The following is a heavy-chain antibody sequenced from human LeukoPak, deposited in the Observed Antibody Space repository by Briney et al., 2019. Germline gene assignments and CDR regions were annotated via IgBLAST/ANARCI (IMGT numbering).Heavy chain of an antibody. CDR1: GYRLIRYW. V-gene: IGHV5-51*01. Sequence: GESLKISCKGSGYRLIRYWIGRVCQIPRKRLEWVGIIYPGDSDTRYSPSFQGQVTISADKSISTAYLQWSSLKASDTAMYYCARRRYCSGGSCPYSFDYWGQGTLVTVSS. D-gene: IGHD2-15*01. CDR3: ARRRYCSGGSCPYSFDY. CDR2: IYPGDSDT. J-gene: IGHJ4*02.